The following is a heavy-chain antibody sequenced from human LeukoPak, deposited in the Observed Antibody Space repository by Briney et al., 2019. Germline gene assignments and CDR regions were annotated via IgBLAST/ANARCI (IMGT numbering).Heavy chain of an antibody. CDR2: VYYNGIT. Sequence: PLETLSLTCTVSGGSISSYYWSWIRQPPGKGLEWIGYVYYNGITNYNPSLKSRVSISLDTSKNQFSLNLNSVTAAGTAVYYCASQLGGTTFHWGQGTLVTVSS. V-gene: IGHV4-59*01. J-gene: IGHJ4*02. CDR3: ASQLGGTTFH. D-gene: IGHD1-1*01. CDR1: GGSISSYY.